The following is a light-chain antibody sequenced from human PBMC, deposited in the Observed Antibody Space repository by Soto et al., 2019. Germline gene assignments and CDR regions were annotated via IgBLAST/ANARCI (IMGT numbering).Light chain of an antibody. CDR1: QGISSW. J-gene: IGKJ4*01. CDR2: DAS. Sequence: DIPMNQSPYSVSASVGDRVTITCRELQGISSWLAWYQQKPEKAPKLVIYDASSLQSGVPSSFSGSGYGTDFTLTISSLQPEDFATYDFQQDNIFPLNLGGGTQVAI. V-gene: IGKV1-12*01. CDR3: QQDNIFPLN.